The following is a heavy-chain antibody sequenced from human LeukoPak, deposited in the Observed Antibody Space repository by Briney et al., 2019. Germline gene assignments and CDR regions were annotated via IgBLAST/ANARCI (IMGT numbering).Heavy chain of an antibody. D-gene: IGHD3-10*01. V-gene: IGHV3-66*01. Sequence: GGSLRLSCTASGFTVNRNYMTWVRQAPGKGLEWVSVIYGDGSTYHADSVKRRFTISRDNSKNTLYLQMDRLRAEDTAVYYCARCGEFYYGMDVWGHGTTVTVSS. J-gene: IGHJ6*02. CDR3: ARCGEFYYGMDV. CDR1: GFTVNRNY. CDR2: IYGDGST.